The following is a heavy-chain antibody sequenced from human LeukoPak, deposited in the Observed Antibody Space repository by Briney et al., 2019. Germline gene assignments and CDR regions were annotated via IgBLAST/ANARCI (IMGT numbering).Heavy chain of an antibody. CDR2: ISSTGST. D-gene: IGHD4-11*01. CDR3: ARLIREHDYSNYGYYYYYMDV. CDR1: GGSISSGGHY. J-gene: IGHJ6*03. V-gene: IGHV4-61*02. Sequence: NPSQTLSLTCTVSGGSISSGGHYWSWIRQPAGKGLEYLGRISSTGSTNYNPSLKSRVTISVDTSKNQFSLKLSSVTAADTAVYYCARLIREHDYSNYGYYYYYMDVWGKGTTVTVSS.